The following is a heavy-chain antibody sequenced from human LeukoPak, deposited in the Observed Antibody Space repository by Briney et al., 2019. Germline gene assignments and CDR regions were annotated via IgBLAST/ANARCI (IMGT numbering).Heavy chain of an antibody. CDR2: INPSGGST. CDR3: ARVLGLHCSSTSCYGGGGFDP. Sequence: ASVKVSCKASGYTFTSYYMHWVRQAPGQGLEWMGIINPSGGSTSYAQKFQGRVTMTRDTSTSTVYMELSSLRSEDTAVYYCARVLGLHCSSTSCYGGGGFDPWGQGTLVTVSS. V-gene: IGHV1-46*01. CDR1: GYTFTSYY. D-gene: IGHD2-2*01. J-gene: IGHJ5*02.